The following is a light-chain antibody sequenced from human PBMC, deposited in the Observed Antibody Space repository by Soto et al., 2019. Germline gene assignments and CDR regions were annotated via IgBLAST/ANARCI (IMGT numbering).Light chain of an antibody. CDR1: QDVGSK. J-gene: IGKJ1*01. CDR3: QQCNDSPQWT. V-gene: IGKV3-15*01. CDR2: GAT. Sequence: EIVMTQCPATLSVSPGERATLSCRASQDVGSKLAWYQQKPGQAPRLLIYGATTRATGIPARFSGSGSGTQFTLTISSLQSADFAVYYCQQCNDSPQWTFGQGTKVDIK.